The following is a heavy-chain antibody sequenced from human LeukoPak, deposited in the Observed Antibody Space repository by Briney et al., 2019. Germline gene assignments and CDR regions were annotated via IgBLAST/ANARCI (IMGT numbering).Heavy chain of an antibody. CDR1: GYTFTGYY. D-gene: IGHD3-16*02. V-gene: IGHV1-2*02. J-gene: IGHJ4*02. CDR3: TIMITFGGVIVSDY. Sequence: APVKVSCKASGYTFTGYYMHWVRQAPGQGLEWMGWINPNSGGTNYAQKFQGRVTMTRDTSISTAYMELSRLRSDDTAVYYCTIMITFGGVIVSDYWGQGTLVTVSS. CDR2: INPNSGGT.